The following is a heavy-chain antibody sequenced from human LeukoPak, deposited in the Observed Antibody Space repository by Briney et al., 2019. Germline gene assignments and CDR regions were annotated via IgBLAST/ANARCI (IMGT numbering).Heavy chain of an antibody. J-gene: IGHJ3*02. D-gene: IGHD5-18*01. Sequence: PSETLSLTCTVSGGSIRSYYWSWIRQPPGKGLEWIGYIYYSGSTNYSPSLKSRVTISVDTSKNQFSLKLSSVTAADTAMYYCARSEYSYGAEAFDIWGQGTMVTVSS. V-gene: IGHV4-59*01. CDR1: GGSIRSYY. CDR3: ARSEYSYGAEAFDI. CDR2: IYYSGST.